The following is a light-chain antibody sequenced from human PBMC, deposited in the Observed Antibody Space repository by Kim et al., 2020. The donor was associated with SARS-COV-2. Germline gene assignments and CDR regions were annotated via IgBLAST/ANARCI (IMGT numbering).Light chain of an antibody. CDR3: QAWDSSAV. Sequence: VSVAPGQTASITCSGDKLGDKYVCWYQQKPGQSPILLIYQDDKRPSGIPERFSGSNSGNTATLTISGTQAMDEADYYCQAWDSSAVFGTGTKVTVL. CDR1: KLGDKY. CDR2: QDD. V-gene: IGLV3-1*01. J-gene: IGLJ1*01.